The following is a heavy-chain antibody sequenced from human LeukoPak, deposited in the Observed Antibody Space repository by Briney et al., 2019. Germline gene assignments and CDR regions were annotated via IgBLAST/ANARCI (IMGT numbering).Heavy chain of an antibody. CDR3: ARTVYSGSYYVAVDWFDP. CDR2: INPSGGST. V-gene: IGHV1-46*01. J-gene: IGHJ5*02. Sequence: ASVKVSCKASGYTFTGYYMHWVRQAPGQGLEWMGIINPSGGSTSYAQKFQGRVTMTRDMSTSTDYMELSSLRSEDTAVYYCARTVYSGSYYVAVDWFDPWGQGTLVTVSS. CDR1: GYTFTGYY. D-gene: IGHD1-26*01.